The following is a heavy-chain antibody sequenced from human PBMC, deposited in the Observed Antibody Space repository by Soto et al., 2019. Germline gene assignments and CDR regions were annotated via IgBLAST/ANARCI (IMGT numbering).Heavy chain of an antibody. Sequence: QVQLVESGGGLVKPGGSLRLSCAASGFSFSDYYMTWLRQAPRNGLEWVAFISDGGSTIFYADSVKGRFTISRDNAKNSLFLQMNGLRAEDTSVYYCARDRGGYSNYRRYYYMDVWCKGTTVTVSS. J-gene: IGHJ6*03. CDR3: ARDRGGYSNYRRYYYMDV. V-gene: IGHV3-11*01. CDR2: ISDGGSTI. D-gene: IGHD4-4*01. CDR1: GFSFSDYY.